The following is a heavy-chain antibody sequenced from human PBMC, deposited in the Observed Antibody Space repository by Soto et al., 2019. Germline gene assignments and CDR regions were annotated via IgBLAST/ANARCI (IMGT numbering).Heavy chain of an antibody. CDR3: ATAFPCRSGGSCYSRFGYYYYYMDV. J-gene: IGHJ6*03. V-gene: IGHV1-24*01. D-gene: IGHD2-15*01. Sequence: GASVKVSCKVSGYTLTELSMHWVRQAPGKGLEWMGGFDPEDGETIYAQKFQGRVTMTEDTSTDTAYMELSSLRSEDTAVYYCATAFPCRSGGSCYSRFGYYYYYMDVWGKGTTVTVSS. CDR1: GYTLTELS. CDR2: FDPEDGET.